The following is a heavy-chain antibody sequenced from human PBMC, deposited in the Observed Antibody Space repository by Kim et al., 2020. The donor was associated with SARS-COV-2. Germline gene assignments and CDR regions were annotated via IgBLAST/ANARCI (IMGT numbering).Heavy chain of an antibody. Sequence: GGSLRLSCAASGFTFSSYWMSWVRQAPGKGLEWVANIKQDGSEKYYVDSVKGRFTISRDNAKNSLYLQMNSLRAEDTAVYYCASFRLGQLVSYWGQGTLVTVSS. V-gene: IGHV3-7*01. CDR1: GFTFSSYW. CDR2: IKQDGSEK. D-gene: IGHD6-13*01. J-gene: IGHJ4*02. CDR3: ASFRLGQLVSY.